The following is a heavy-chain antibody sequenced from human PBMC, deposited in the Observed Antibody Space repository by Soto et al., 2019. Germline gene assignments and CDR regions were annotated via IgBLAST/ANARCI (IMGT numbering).Heavy chain of an antibody. CDR1: GYTFTSYG. J-gene: IGHJ4*02. D-gene: IGHD3-22*01. CDR2: ISAYNGNT. CDR3: ARLYYYDSSGYPYEGVFDY. Sequence: ASVKVSCKASGYTFTSYGISWVRQAPGQGLEWMGWISAYNGNTNYAQKLQGRVTMTTDTSTSTAYMELRSLGSDDTAVYYCARLYYYDSSGYPYEGVFDYWGQGTLVTVSS. V-gene: IGHV1-18*01.